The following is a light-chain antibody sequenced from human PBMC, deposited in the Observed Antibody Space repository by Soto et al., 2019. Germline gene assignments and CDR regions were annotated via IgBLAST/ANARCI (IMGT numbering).Light chain of an antibody. Sequence: DIPMTQSPSSLSASVGDRVTITCRASQGIGNYLAWYQQKPGKVPKLLIYAASTLQSGVPSRFSGSGSGTDFTLTISSLQPEDVATYYCQKYHSVPLTFGGGTKVEIK. CDR1: QGIGNY. V-gene: IGKV1-27*01. CDR3: QKYHSVPLT. J-gene: IGKJ4*01. CDR2: AAS.